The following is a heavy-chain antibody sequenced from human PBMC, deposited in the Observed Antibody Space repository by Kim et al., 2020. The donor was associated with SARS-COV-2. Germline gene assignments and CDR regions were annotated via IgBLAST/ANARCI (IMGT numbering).Heavy chain of an antibody. CDR1: GYTFTSYD. J-gene: IGHJ4*02. Sequence: ASVKVSCKASGYTFTSYDINWVRQATGQGLEWMGWMNPNSGNTGYAQKFQGRVTMTRNTSISTAYMELSSLRSEDTAVYYCAIPNCSSTSCYDYWGQGTLVTVSS. CDR2: MNPNSGNT. V-gene: IGHV1-8*01. D-gene: IGHD2-2*01. CDR3: AIPNCSSTSCYDY.